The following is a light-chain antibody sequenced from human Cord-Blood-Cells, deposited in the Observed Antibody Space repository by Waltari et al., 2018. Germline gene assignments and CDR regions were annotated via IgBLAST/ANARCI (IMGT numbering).Light chain of an antibody. CDR2: DAS. CDR3: QQYNSYGT. CDR1: QSISSW. J-gene: IGKJ1*01. V-gene: IGKV1-5*01. Sequence: DIQMTQSPSPLSSSVGDRVTLTCRASQSISSWLAWYQQKPGKAPKLLIYDASSLESGVPARFSGSGSGTEFTLTISSLQPDDFATYYCQQYNSYGTFGQGTKVEIK.